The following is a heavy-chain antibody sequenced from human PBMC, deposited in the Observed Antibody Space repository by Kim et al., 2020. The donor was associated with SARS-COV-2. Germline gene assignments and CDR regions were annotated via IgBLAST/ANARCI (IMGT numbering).Heavy chain of an antibody. CDR3: TIGPGGGVWFGGY. CDR2: IIPGNGDT. J-gene: IGHJ4*02. Sequence: ASVKVSCKGSGYIFTSYALHWVRQAPGQSPEWMGRIIPGNGDTRYSQKFQGRLTITRDTSASTAYVDLSSLRSEDTAMYYCTIGPGGGVWFGGYWGQGTLVTVSS. V-gene: IGHV1-3*01. D-gene: IGHD3-10*01. CDR1: GYIFTSYA.